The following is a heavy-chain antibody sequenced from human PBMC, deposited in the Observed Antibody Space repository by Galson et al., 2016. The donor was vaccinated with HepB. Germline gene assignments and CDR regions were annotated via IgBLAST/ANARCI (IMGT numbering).Heavy chain of an antibody. CDR2: IHHRGNT. D-gene: IGHD4-11*01. V-gene: IGHV4-34*01. CDR1: GDSVSGYY. Sequence: SETLSLTCAVSGDSVSGYYWSWIRQSPGRGLEWIGEIHHRGNTNYSPSLKTRVTISIDTSNNRFFLNLTSLTAADTAVYYCARWARRQSAGVPTAQGQTKWSHKYYFDPWGQGTLVTVSS. J-gene: IGHJ5*02. CDR3: ARWARRQSAGVPTAQGQTKWSHKYYFDP.